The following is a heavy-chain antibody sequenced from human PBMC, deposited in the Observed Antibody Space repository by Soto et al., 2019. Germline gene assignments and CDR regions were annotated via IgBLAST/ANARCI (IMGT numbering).Heavy chain of an antibody. CDR1: GLAFSSDT. D-gene: IGHD5-18*01. J-gene: IGHJ1*01. V-gene: IGHV3-48*01. CDR2: ISGTRDTI. CDR3: ASIVAYGYHY. Sequence: EVQLGESGGGLVKPGGSLRVSCVASGLAFSSDTMSWVRQAPWKGLAWLSSISGTRDTIYYADSVKGRLTISRDNAERFLSLHMNSLRVEDTAVYYCASIVAYGYHYWGQGILVTVSS.